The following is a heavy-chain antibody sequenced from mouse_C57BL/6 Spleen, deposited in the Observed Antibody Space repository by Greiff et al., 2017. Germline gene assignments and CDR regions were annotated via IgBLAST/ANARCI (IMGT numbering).Heavy chain of an antibody. CDR2: IYPGDGDT. V-gene: IGHV1-82*01. CDR3: ARDSDDGSPFAY. Sequence: ESGPELVKPGASVKISCKASGYAFSSSWMNWVKQRPGKGLEWIGRIYPGDGDTNYNGKFKGKATLTADKSSSTAYMQLSSLTSEDSAVYFCARDSDDGSPFAYWGQGTLVTVSA. D-gene: IGHD2-3*01. J-gene: IGHJ3*01. CDR1: GYAFSSSW.